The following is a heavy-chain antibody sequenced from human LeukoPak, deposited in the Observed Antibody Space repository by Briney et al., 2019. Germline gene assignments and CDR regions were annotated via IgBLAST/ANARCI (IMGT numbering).Heavy chain of an antibody. V-gene: IGHV4-59*08. CDR1: GASISSYY. CDR3: ARQESGPYHYMDV. J-gene: IGHJ6*03. Sequence: PSETLSLTCTVSGASISSYYWTWIRQAPGKGLEWIGYVYYSVSTNYNPSLKSRVSISQDTSKNQVSLTLNSVTAADTAVYCCARQESGPYHYMDVWGRGTAVTVSS. D-gene: IGHD3-3*01. CDR2: VYYSVST.